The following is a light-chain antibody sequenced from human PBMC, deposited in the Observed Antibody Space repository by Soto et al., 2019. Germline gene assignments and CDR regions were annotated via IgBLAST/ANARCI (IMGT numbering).Light chain of an antibody. V-gene: IGLV9-49*02. J-gene: IGLJ1*01. CDR2: VGTGGIVG. Sequence: QPVLTQPPSASASLGASVTLTCTLSSGYSNYKVDWYQQRPGKGPRFVMRVGTGGIVGSKGDGIPDRFSVLGSGLNRYLTIKNIQEEDESEYHCGADHGSGSKFVYDFGTGTKLTVL. CDR3: GADHGSGSKFVYD. CDR1: SGYSNYK.